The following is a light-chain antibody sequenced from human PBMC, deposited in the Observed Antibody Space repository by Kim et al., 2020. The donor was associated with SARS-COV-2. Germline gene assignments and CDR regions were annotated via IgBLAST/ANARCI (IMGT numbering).Light chain of an antibody. Sequence: SSELTQDPAVSVALGQTVRITCQGDSLRKYYASWYQQKPGQAPVLLISGKNNRPSGIPDRFSGSSSGNTASLTIAGAQAEDEADYYCNSRDTSNFVIFRGGTNLTVL. J-gene: IGLJ2*01. CDR3: NSRDTSNFVI. CDR2: GKN. CDR1: SLRKYY. V-gene: IGLV3-19*01.